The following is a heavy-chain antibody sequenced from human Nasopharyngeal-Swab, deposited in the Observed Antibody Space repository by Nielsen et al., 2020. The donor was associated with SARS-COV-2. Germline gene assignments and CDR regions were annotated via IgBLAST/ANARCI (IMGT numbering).Heavy chain of an antibody. Sequence: WVRQAPGQGLEWMGWIGAYNGNTNYAQKFQDRVTMTTDTSTSTVYMGLRSLRSDDTAVYYCARHGVAEDYWGQGTLVTVSS. CDR3: ARHGVAEDY. CDR2: IGAYNGNT. V-gene: IGHV1-18*01. D-gene: IGHD3-3*01. J-gene: IGHJ4*02.